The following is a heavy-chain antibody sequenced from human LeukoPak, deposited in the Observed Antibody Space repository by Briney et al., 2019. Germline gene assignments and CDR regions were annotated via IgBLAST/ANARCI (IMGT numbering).Heavy chain of an antibody. CDR3: ARDSLTIPSLYFDL. Sequence: SETLSLTCTVSGGSISSYYWSWIWQPAGKGLEWIGRIYTSGSTNYNPSLKSRVTMSVDTSKNQFSLKLSSVTAADTAVYYCARDSLTIPSLYFDLWGRGTLVTVSS. CDR2: IYTSGST. D-gene: IGHD3-9*01. J-gene: IGHJ2*01. CDR1: GGSISSYY. V-gene: IGHV4-4*07.